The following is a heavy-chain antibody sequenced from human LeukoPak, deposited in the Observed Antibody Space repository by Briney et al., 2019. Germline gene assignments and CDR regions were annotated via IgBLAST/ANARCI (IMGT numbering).Heavy chain of an antibody. D-gene: IGHD3-3*01. J-gene: IGHJ4*02. CDR3: ARQLKSTYYYFWSGHGGETLDY. CDR1: GFTFSSYA. CDR2: ISYDGSNK. V-gene: IGHV3-30*01. Sequence: GRSLRLSCAASGFTFSSYAMHWVRQAPGKGLEWVAVISYDGSNKYYADSVKGRFTISRDNSKNTLYLQMNSLRAEDTAVYYCARQLKSTYYYFWSGHGGETLDYWGQGTLVTVSS.